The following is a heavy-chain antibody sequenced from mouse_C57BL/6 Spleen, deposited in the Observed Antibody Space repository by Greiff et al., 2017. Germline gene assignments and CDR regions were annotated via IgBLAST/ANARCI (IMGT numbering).Heavy chain of an antibody. J-gene: IGHJ1*03. CDR2: ISSGSSTI. CDR1: GFTFSDYG. Sequence: EVKLMESGGGLVKPGGSLKLSCAASGFTFSDYGMHWVRQAPEKGLEWVAYISSGSSTIYYADTVKGRFTISRDNAKNTLFLQMTSLRSEDTAMYYCARKEDYDYDVGDWYFDVWGTGTTITVSS. CDR3: ARKEDYDYDVGDWYFDV. V-gene: IGHV5-17*01. D-gene: IGHD2-4*01.